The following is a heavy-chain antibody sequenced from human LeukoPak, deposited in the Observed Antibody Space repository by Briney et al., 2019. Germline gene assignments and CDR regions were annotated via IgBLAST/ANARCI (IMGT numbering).Heavy chain of an antibody. D-gene: IGHD1-26*01. V-gene: IGHV1-18*01. J-gene: IGHJ6*02. Sequence: ASVKVSCKASGYTFTSYGINWVRQAPGQGLEWMGWISAYSGNTNYAQKLQGRVTMTTDTSTSTAYMELRSLRSDDTAVYYCARPIRWEHPPYYYYYGMDVWGQGTTVTVSS. CDR2: ISAYSGNT. CDR3: ARPIRWEHPPYYYYYGMDV. CDR1: GYTFTSYG.